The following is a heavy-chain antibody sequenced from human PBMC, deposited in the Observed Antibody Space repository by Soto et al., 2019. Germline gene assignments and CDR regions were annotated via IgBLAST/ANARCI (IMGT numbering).Heavy chain of an antibody. J-gene: IGHJ6*02. V-gene: IGHV4-59*08. CDR1: GGSISSYY. CDR3: ARAYSSSWYGIRAYYCSYYGMDV. Sequence: SETLSLTCTVSGGSISSYYWSWIRQPPGKGLGWIGYIYNSGSTNYNPSFKSRVTISVDTSKNQFSLKLSSVTAADRAVYYCARAYSSSWYGIRAYYCSYYGMDVWGQGIMVTDCS. CDR2: IYNSGST. D-gene: IGHD6-13*01.